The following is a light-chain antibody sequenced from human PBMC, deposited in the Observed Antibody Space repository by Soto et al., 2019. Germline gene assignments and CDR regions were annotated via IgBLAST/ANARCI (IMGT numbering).Light chain of an antibody. V-gene: IGKV1-39*01. J-gene: IGKJ3*01. CDR1: QSISSY. CDR2: AAS. CDR3: QQSYRTPRT. Sequence: DIQMPQSPSSLSASVGDRVTITCRASQSISSYLNWYQHKPGKAPKLLIYAASSLQSGAPSRFSGSGSGTDFTLTISSLQPEDFATYYCQQSYRTPRTFGPGTKVDIK.